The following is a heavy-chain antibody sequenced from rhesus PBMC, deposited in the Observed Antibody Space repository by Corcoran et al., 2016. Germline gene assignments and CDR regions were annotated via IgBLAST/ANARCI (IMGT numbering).Heavy chain of an antibody. J-gene: IGHJ4*01. CDR1: GGSISSSY. CDR3: ARDTAGTFRY. V-gene: IGHV4-169*02. CDR2: IYGSGSST. Sequence: QLQLQESGPGLVKPSETLSVTCAVSGGSISSSYWSWIRPAPGKGLEWIGYIYGSGSSTNYNPSLKSRVTLSVDTSKNQLSLKLSSVTAADTAVYYCARDTAGTFRYWGQGVLVTVSS. D-gene: IGHD5-24*01.